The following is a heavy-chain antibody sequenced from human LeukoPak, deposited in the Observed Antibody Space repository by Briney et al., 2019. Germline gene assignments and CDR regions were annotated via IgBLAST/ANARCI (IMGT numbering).Heavy chain of an antibody. Sequence: ASVTVSCKASGYTFTSYDNNWVRQATAQGLEWMGWMNPNSGNTGYAQKFQGRVTMTRNTSISTAYMELSSVRSEDTAVYYCARGGPQALRAASGPDYWGQGTLVTVSS. CDR1: GYTFTSYD. CDR3: ARGGPQALRAASGPDY. D-gene: IGHD6-13*01. J-gene: IGHJ4*02. CDR2: MNPNSGNT. V-gene: IGHV1-8*01.